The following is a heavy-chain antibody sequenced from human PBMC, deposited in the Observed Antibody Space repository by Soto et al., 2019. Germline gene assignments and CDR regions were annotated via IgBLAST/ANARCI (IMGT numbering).Heavy chain of an antibody. CDR1: GFTSSIYW. J-gene: IGHJ6*04. Sequence: EVQLVESGGGLVQPGGSLRLSCAASGFTSSIYWMTWVRQAPGKGLEWVANIKQDGSEKNYVDSVKGRFTISRDNAKNALFLQMNSLRAEDAALYYCARGRCCGGGSCSNVDVWGKGTTVTVSS. D-gene: IGHD2-15*01. CDR3: ARGRCCGGGSCSNVDV. V-gene: IGHV3-7*01. CDR2: IKQDGSEK.